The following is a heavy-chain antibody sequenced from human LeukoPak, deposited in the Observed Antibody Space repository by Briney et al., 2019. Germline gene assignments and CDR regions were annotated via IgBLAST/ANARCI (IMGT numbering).Heavy chain of an antibody. CDR2: ILYSGST. V-gene: IGHV4-39*02. CDR1: GGSISSRSYY. D-gene: IGHD6-19*01. J-gene: IGHJ4*02. Sequence: SETLSLTCTVSGGSISSRSYYWGWIRQPPGKGLEWIGSILYSGSTYYNPSLKSRVTISVDTSKNQFSLKLSSVTAADTAFYYCARDAGYSSGWDYWGQGNLVTVSS. CDR3: ARDAGYSSGWDY.